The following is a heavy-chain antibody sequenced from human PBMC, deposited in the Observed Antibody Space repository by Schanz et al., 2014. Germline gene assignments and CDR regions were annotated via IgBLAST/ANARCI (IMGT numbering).Heavy chain of an antibody. V-gene: IGHV1-2*02. CDR2: INPNSGGT. CDR1: GYTFTGYY. D-gene: IGHD6-13*01. Sequence: QVQLLQSGAEVKKPGASVKVSCKASGYTFTGYYMHWVRQAPGQGLEWMGRINPNSGGTNYAQKVQGRVTMTTDTSTSTAYMELRSLRSDDTAVYYCAGATYSSSWYGGSEYFQHWGQGTLVTVSS. CDR3: AGATYSSSWYGGSEYFQH. J-gene: IGHJ1*01.